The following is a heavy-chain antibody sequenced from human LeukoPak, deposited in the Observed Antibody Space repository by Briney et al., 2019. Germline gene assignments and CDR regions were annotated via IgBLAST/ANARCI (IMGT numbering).Heavy chain of an antibody. V-gene: IGHV3-66*02. J-gene: IGHJ4*02. D-gene: IGHD7-27*01. Sequence: GGSLRLPCAASGLTVSSNYMTWIRQAPRKGLEWVSIIYSGGNTYYADSVKGRFAISRDNSKNTVYLQMNSLRAEDTAVYYCVNLPGGGYWGQGTLVTVSS. CDR2: IYSGGNT. CDR3: VNLPGGGY. CDR1: GLTVSSNY.